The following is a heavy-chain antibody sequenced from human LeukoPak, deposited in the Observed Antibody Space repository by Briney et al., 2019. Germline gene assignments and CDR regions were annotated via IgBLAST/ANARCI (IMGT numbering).Heavy chain of an antibody. CDR1: GFTFSSYS. CDR2: IRSSSGDI. CDR3: ARSFCINGVCYQSAFDI. V-gene: IGHV3-21*01. J-gene: IGHJ3*02. Sequence: GGSLRLSCAAPGFTFSSYSMNWVPQGPEKGLEWISSIRSSSGDIHYADSVKGRFTISRDNAKNSLYLQMNSLRAEDTAVYYCARSFCINGVCYQSAFDIWGQGTMVTVSS. D-gene: IGHD2-8*01.